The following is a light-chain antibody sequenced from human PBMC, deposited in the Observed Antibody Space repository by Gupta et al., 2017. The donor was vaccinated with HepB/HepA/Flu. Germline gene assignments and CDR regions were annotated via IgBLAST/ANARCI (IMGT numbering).Light chain of an antibody. CDR2: AAS. CDR3: QQANSFPLT. CDR1: QGISTS. J-gene: IGKJ4*01. V-gene: IGKV1-12*01. Sequence: DIQMTQSPSSVSASIGDRVTLTCRASQGISTSLAWYQQKPGKAPKLLIYAASSLQSGVPSRFSGSGFGTDFTLTIASLQPEDFATYYCQQANSFPLTFGGGTKVEIK.